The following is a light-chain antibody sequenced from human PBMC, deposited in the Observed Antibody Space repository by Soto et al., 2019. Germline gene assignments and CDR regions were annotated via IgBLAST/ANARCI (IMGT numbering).Light chain of an antibody. J-gene: IGKJ1*01. Sequence: DIVMTQSPDSLAVSLGERATINCKSSQSVLYSSNNKNYLAWYQQKPGQPPKPLIYWASSRESGVPDRFSGSGSGTDFTLTISSLQVEDVAVYYCQLYYSTPWTFGQGTKVEIK. CDR1: QSVLYSSNNKNY. CDR2: WAS. CDR3: QLYYSTPWT. V-gene: IGKV4-1*01.